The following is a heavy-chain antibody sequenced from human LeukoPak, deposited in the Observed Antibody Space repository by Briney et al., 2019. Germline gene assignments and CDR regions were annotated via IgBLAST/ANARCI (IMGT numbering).Heavy chain of an antibody. CDR1: GGSISSGDYY. CDR3: ARDPGATTYSYGCFDY. J-gene: IGHJ4*02. V-gene: IGHV4-30-4*01. CDR2: IYYSGST. D-gene: IGHD5-18*01. Sequence: SETLSLTCTVSGGSISSGDYYWSWIRQPPGRGLEWIGYIYYSGSTYYNPYLKSRVTISVDTSKNQFSLKLSSVTAADTAVYYCARDPGATTYSYGCFDYWGQGTLVTVSS.